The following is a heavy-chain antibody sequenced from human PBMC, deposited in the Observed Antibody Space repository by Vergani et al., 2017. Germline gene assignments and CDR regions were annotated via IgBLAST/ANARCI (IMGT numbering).Heavy chain of an antibody. CDR1: GGSIRSTFYY. J-gene: IGHJ6*03. CDR2: IYYSGST. D-gene: IGHD3-10*01. CDR3: ARHKGQLVPGNYYYYYSMDV. V-gene: IGHV4-39*01. Sequence: QLQLQESDPGLVKPSETLSLTCTVSGGSIRSTFYYWGWIRQPTGKGLEWIGTIYYSGSTYYNPSLKSRVTISVDTSKNQFSLKLNSVTAADTAVYYCARHKGQLVPGNYYYYYSMDVWGKGTTVTVSS.